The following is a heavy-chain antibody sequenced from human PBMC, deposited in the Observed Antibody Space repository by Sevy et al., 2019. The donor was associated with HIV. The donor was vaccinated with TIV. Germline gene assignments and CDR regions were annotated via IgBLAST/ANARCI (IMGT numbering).Heavy chain of an antibody. CDR1: GFTFNSYT. CDR2: ISGSSSYK. Sequence: GGSLRLSCAASGFTFNSYTMNWVRQAPGKGLEWVSSISGSSSYKYYADLVKGRFTISRDNAENSLDLQMNVLRAEDTAVYYCARAPGYSSGWSYFDNWGQGTLVTVSS. CDR3: ARAPGYSSGWSYFDN. D-gene: IGHD6-19*01. V-gene: IGHV3-21*01. J-gene: IGHJ4*02.